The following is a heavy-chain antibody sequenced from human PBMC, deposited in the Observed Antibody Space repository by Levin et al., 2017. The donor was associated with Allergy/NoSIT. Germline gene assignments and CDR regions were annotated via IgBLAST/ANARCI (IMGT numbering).Heavy chain of an antibody. Sequence: GGSLRLSCAASGFTFDDYGMSWVRQAPGKGLEWVSGINWNGGSTGYADSVKGRLTISRDNAKNSLYLQMNSLRAADTALYHCARHRFTMNIHDGFDILGQGTMVIVSS. J-gene: IGHJ3*02. CDR3: ARHRFTMNIHDGFDI. D-gene: IGHD2/OR15-2a*01. CDR2: INWNGGST. V-gene: IGHV3-20*01. CDR1: GFTFDDYG.